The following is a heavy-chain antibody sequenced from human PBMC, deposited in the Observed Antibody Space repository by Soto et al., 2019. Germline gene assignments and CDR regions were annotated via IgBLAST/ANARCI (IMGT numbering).Heavy chain of an antibody. CDR2: FDPEDGET. J-gene: IGHJ5*02. Sequence: ASVKVSCKVSGYTLTELSMHWVRQAPGKGLEWMGGFDPEDGETIYAQKFQGRVTTTEDTSTDTAYMELSSLRSEDTAVYYCATALSDFWSGYYLGPNWFDPWGQGTLVTVSS. CDR3: ATALSDFWSGYYLGPNWFDP. V-gene: IGHV1-24*01. D-gene: IGHD3-3*01. CDR1: GYTLTELS.